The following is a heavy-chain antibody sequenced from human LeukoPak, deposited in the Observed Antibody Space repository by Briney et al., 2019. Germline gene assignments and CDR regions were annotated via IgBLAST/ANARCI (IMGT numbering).Heavy chain of an antibody. V-gene: IGHV3-33*06. CDR3: AKDRIAAAGIFDY. CDR1: GFTFSSYG. D-gene: IGHD6-13*01. Sequence: PGGSLRLSCAASGFTFSSYGMHWVRQAPGKGPEWVAVIWYDGSNKYYADSVKGRFTISRDNSKNTLYLQMNSLRAEDTAVYYCAKDRIAAAGIFDYWGQGALVTVSS. J-gene: IGHJ4*02. CDR2: IWYDGSNK.